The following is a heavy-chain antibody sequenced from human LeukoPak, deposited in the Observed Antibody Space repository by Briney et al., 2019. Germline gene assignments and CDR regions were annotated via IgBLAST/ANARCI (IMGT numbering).Heavy chain of an antibody. V-gene: IGHV4-59*01. CDR2: IYYSGST. J-gene: IGHJ5*02. CDR3: ARSPARDWFDP. D-gene: IGHD6-25*01. Sequence: SETLSLTCTVSGGSISSYYWSWIRQPPGKGLEWIGYIYYSGSTNYNPSLKSRVTTSVDTSKNQFSLKLSSVTAADTAVYYCARSPARDWFDPWGQGTLVTVSS. CDR1: GGSISSYY.